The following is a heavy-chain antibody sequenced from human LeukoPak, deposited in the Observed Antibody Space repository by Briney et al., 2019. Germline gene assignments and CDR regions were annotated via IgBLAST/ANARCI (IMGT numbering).Heavy chain of an antibody. Sequence: GGSLRLSCATSGFSLGIYAVYSVRPPRGEGREWVSCIFGSGGSANYADSVKGRFTISRDNSKNTVYLQTDSLRAEDTATYYCAETTTGYSSGRYPAWPIDYWGQGTLVTVSS. CDR3: AETTTGYSSGRYPAWPIDY. CDR2: IFGSGGSA. J-gene: IGHJ4*02. CDR1: GFSLGIYA. V-gene: IGHV3-23*01. D-gene: IGHD6-25*01.